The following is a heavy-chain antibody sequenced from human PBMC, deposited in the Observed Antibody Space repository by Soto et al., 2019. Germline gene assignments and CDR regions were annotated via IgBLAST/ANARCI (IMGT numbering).Heavy chain of an antibody. CDR2: ISASGGST. V-gene: IGHV3-23*01. D-gene: IGHD2-8*01. J-gene: IGHJ4*02. CDR1: GFTFSSYA. CDR3: AKDRRDVLGIYYLDS. Sequence: PGGSLRLSCTASGFTFSSYAMNCVRQAPGKGLEWVSGISASGGSTHYADSVKGRFTISRDNSKNTQYLQMNSLRAEDTAVYYCAKDRRDVLGIYYLDSWGQGT.